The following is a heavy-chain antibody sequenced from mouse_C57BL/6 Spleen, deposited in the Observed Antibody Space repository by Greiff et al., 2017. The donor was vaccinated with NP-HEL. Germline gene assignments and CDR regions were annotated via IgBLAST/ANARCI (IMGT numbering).Heavy chain of an antibody. J-gene: IGHJ3*01. CDR2: IWSDGST. Sequence: VKVVESGPGLVAPSQSLSITCTVSGFSLTSYGVHWVRQPPGKGLEWLVVIWSDGSTTYNSALKSRLSISKDNSKSQVFLKMNSLHTDDTAMYYCARPYYDYDVGFAYWGQGTLVTVSA. D-gene: IGHD2-4*01. CDR1: GFSLTSYG. CDR3: ARPYYDYDVGFAY. V-gene: IGHV2-6*03.